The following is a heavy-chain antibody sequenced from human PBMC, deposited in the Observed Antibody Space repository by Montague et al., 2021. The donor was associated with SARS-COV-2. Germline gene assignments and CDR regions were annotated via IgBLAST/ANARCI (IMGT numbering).Heavy chain of an antibody. Sequence: CAISGDSVASTSASWNWNRHSPSRRLEWLGRTYYRSWWRSQYPGSLESRITISGDTSKNQFSLQLNSVTPEDTAVYYCASAFYGDHWAFDVWGQGTMVTVSS. CDR2: TYYRSWWRS. J-gene: IGHJ3*01. CDR3: ASAFYGDHWAFDV. V-gene: IGHV6-1*01. CDR1: GDSVASTSAS. D-gene: IGHD3-3*02.